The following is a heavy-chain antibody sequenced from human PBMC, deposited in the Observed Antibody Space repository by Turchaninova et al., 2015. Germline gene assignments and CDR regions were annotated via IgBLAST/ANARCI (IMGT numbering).Heavy chain of an antibody. CDR2: IYPGDSDT. J-gene: IGHJ4*02. Sequence: EVQLVQSGAEVKKTGEYLQISGKGSGYSFTRYWIGWVRQSPGKGLEWMGIIYPGDSDTRYSPSFQGQVTISADKSITTAYLRWSSLKASDTAMYYCARRSYGGNSRLDYWGQGTLVTVSS. D-gene: IGHD4-23*01. CDR1: GYSFTRYW. V-gene: IGHV5-51*01. CDR3: ARRSYGGNSRLDY.